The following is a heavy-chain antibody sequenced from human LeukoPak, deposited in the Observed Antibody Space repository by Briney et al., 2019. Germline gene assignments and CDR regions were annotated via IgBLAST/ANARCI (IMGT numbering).Heavy chain of an antibody. Sequence: GASEKVSCKVSGYTLTELSIHWVRQAPGKGLEWMGGFDPENGEIIYPQKFQGRVTMTEDRSGDTAYMQLSSLRSEDTAVYYCSTDAGYCNSTTCSYYFDYWGQGTLVTVSS. CDR3: STDAGYCNSTTCSYYFDY. CDR1: GYTLTELS. J-gene: IGHJ4*02. CDR2: FDPENGEI. D-gene: IGHD3-9*01. V-gene: IGHV1-24*01.